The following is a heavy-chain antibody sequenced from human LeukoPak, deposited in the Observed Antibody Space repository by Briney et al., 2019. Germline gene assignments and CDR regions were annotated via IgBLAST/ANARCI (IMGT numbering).Heavy chain of an antibody. Sequence: SETLSLTCALYGGSFTYYYWAWIRQPPGKGLEWIGEINHAGTADYNPSLKSRVTISVDTSKNQFSLKLNSVTPADTAVYYCARLNLEYLYSSGPNDYWGQGTLVTVSS. CDR2: INHAGTA. J-gene: IGHJ4*02. D-gene: IGHD3-10*01. CDR1: GGSFTYYY. V-gene: IGHV4-34*01. CDR3: ARLNLEYLYSSGPNDY.